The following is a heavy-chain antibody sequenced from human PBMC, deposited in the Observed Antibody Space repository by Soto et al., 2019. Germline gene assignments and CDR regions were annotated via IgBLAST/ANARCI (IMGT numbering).Heavy chain of an antibody. V-gene: IGHV3-72*01. Sequence: GRFQRLCSTASRCTFRDYCMRWVRKTTGKGLEWLGRARNKANSYTTEYAASVKGRFTISRDDSENSLYLQMSSLRSEDTAVYYCASTLAGPHHFDYWGQGTLVTGSS. CDR2: ARNKANSYTT. D-gene: IGHD6-19*01. CDR3: ASTLAGPHHFDY. J-gene: IGHJ4*02. CDR1: RCTFRDYC.